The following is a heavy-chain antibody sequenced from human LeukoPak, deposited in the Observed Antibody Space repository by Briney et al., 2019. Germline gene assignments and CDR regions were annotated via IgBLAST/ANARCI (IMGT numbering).Heavy chain of an antibody. CDR1: GGSVSGYY. V-gene: IGHV4-34*01. J-gene: IGHJ4*02. CDR2: SNHSGST. D-gene: IGHD1-26*01. Sequence: SATLSLTCAVYGGSVSGYYWSWIRQPPGKGLECTAESNHSGSTNYNASLKSRVTISVDTSKNQFSLKLSSVTAADTAVYYCARGLALPRCHTRGYFDYWGQRTMVTVCS. CDR3: ARGLALPRCHTRGYFDY.